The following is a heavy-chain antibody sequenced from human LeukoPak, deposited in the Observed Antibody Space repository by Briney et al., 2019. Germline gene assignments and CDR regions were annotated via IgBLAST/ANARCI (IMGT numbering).Heavy chain of an antibody. CDR2: INHSGST. CDR1: GGSFSGYY. D-gene: IGHD3-22*01. J-gene: IGHJ4*02. CDR3: ARRVFYYYDSSGQADY. V-gene: IGHV4-34*01. Sequence: SETLSLTCAVYGGSFSGYYWSWIRQPPGKGLEWIGEINHSGSTSYNPSLKSRVTISVDTSKNQFSLKVSSVTAADTAVYYCARRVFYYYDSSGQADYWGQGTLVTVSS.